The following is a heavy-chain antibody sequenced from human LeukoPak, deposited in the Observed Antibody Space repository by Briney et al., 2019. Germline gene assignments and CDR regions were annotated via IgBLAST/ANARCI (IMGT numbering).Heavy chain of an antibody. CDR1: GFTFSGYA. Sequence: GGSLRHSCAASGFTFSGYAMHWVRQAPGKGLEWVAVISYDGSNDYYADSVKGRFTIFRDNSKNTLYLQMNSLRAEDTAVYYCATNGPGIAVAGYVDYWGQGTLVIVSS. CDR2: ISYDGSND. J-gene: IGHJ4*02. D-gene: IGHD6-19*01. V-gene: IGHV3-30-3*01. CDR3: ATNGPGIAVAGYVDY.